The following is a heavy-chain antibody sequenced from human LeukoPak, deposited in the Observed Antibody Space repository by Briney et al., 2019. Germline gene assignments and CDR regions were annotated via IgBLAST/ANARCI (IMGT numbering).Heavy chain of an antibody. CDR2: IYTSGST. CDR3: ASETYYYDSSGYYIFDS. Sequence: SETLSLTCTVSGVSVSSYYWSWIRQPAGKGLEWIGHIYTSGSTTYNPSLKSRVTMSVDTSKNQFSLKLTSVTAADSAVYSCASETYYYDSSGYYIFDSWGQGTLVTVSS. V-gene: IGHV4-4*07. J-gene: IGHJ4*01. D-gene: IGHD3-22*01. CDR1: GVSVSSYY.